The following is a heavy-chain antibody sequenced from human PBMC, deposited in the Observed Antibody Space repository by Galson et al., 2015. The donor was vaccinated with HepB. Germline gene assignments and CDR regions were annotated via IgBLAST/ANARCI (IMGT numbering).Heavy chain of an antibody. CDR2: IWYDGSII. D-gene: IGHD4-23*01. V-gene: IGHV3-33*03. CDR3: AKEALPDYGGITGFES. Sequence: SLRLSCAASGFIFRSFGMHWVRQAPGKGLEWVAVIWYDGSIIYYADSVKGRFTISRDTSKNTLYLQMNSLRAEDTAVYYCAKEALPDYGGITGFESWGQGTLVTVSS. CDR1: GFIFRSFG. J-gene: IGHJ4*02.